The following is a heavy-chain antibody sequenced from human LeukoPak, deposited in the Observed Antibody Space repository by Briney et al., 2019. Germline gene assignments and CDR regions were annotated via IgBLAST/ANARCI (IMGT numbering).Heavy chain of an antibody. CDR3: ARASPTPYYYDSSNLVFSYYFDY. J-gene: IGHJ4*02. D-gene: IGHD3-22*01. V-gene: IGHV3-33*01. CDR1: GFTFSSYG. Sequence: GCALTLPCAASGFTFSSYGMQWVRQAPAKGLEWVAVIWYDGSNKYYEDSLKGRFTISRDNSKNTLYLQMNSLRAQDTAFYYCARASPTPYYYDSSNLVFSYYFDYWGEGILVTVSS. CDR2: IWYDGSNK.